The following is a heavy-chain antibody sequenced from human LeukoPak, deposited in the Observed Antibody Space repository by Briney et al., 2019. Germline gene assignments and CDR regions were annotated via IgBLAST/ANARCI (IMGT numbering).Heavy chain of an antibody. J-gene: IGHJ4*02. CDR1: GFTFSSYA. CDR2: ISGSGGST. CDR3: AKGHYYDSSGYYYDY. Sequence: GGSLRLSCAASGFTFSSYAMSWVRQAPGKGLEWVSAISGSGGSTYYADSVKGRFTISRDNSKNTLYLQMNSLRAKDTAVYYCAKGHYYDSSGYYYDYWGQGTLVTVSS. D-gene: IGHD3-22*01. V-gene: IGHV3-23*01.